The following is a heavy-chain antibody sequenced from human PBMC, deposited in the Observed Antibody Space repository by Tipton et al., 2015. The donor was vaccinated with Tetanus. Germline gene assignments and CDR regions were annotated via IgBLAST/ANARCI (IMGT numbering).Heavy chain of an antibody. CDR2: TYYRSKWYN. Sequence: GLVKPSQTLSLTCAISGDSVSSNTDAWNWIRQSPSRGLEWLGRTYYRSKWYNDYSLSVKSRITINPDPSTNQISLQLKSVTPEATAMYYCVRDSGLGLYAFEIRGRGPTVTVPS. D-gene: IGHD3-16*01. CDR3: VRDSGLGLYAFEI. CDR1: GDSVSSNTDA. J-gene: IGHJ3*02. V-gene: IGHV6-1*01.